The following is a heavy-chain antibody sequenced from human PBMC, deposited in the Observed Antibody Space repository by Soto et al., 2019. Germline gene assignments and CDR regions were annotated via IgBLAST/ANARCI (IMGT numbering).Heavy chain of an antibody. CDR3: ARLVYDTRLNYMYFDF. Sequence: LSLTCAVSGVSLTSGNWWTWVRQSPQRGLEYIGEIFHDGTANYYPSFERRVAMSVDTSRNQFSLKLTSVTAADTAVYFCARLVYDTRLNYMYFDFWGPGTLVTVSS. CDR1: GVSLTSGNW. CDR2: IFHDGTA. D-gene: IGHD3-10*01. J-gene: IGHJ4*02. V-gene: IGHV4-4*01.